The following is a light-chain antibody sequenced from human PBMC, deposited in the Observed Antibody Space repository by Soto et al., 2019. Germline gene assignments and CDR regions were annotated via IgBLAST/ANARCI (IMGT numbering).Light chain of an antibody. Sequence: DIVMTQSPDSLAVSLGERATINCKSSQSVLYSSNNKNYLAWYQQKPGQPPKLLIYWASTRESGVPDRFSGSGSRTDFTLTISSLQAEDVAVYYCQQYHSTPWTFGQGTKVEIK. CDR2: WAS. CDR1: QSVLYSSNNKNY. CDR3: QQYHSTPWT. V-gene: IGKV4-1*01. J-gene: IGKJ1*01.